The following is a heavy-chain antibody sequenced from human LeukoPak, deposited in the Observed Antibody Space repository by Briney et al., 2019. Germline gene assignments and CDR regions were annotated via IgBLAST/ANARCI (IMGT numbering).Heavy chain of an antibody. D-gene: IGHD3-10*01. CDR1: GFTFSGSA. CDR3: TRHEDYYGSGGPAY. CDR2: IRSKANSYAT. V-gene: IGHV3-73*01. Sequence: AGSLTLSCAATGFTFSGSAMHWVRQASGNELAWLGRIRSKANSYATAYAASVKGRFTISRDDSKNTAYLQMNSLKTEDTAVYYCTRHEDYYGSGGPAYWGQGTLVTVSS. J-gene: IGHJ4*02.